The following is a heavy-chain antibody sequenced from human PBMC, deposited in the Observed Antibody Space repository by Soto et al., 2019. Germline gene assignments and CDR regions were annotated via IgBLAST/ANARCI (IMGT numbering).Heavy chain of an antibody. V-gene: IGHV1-18*01. D-gene: IGHD3-10*01. CDR2: ISAFNGNT. CDR1: GYAFTSYG. J-gene: IGHJ6*02. Sequence: GASVKVSCKASGYAFTSYGFSWVRQAPGQGLEWMGWISAFNGNTNYAQKFQGRVTMTTDTSTTSAYMELRGLRSDDTAVYYCARDPLWFGDSYGMDVWGQGTTVTVSS. CDR3: ARDPLWFGDSYGMDV.